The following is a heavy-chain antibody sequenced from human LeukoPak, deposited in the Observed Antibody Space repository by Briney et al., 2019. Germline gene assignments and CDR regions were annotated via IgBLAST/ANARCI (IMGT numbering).Heavy chain of an antibody. D-gene: IGHD6-13*01. CDR1: GDSISRYY. J-gene: IGHJ3*02. V-gene: IGHV4-4*07. CDR3: ARHSMLSSTYFGVSDI. CDR2: IFTGGFI. Sequence: ETLSLTCSVSGDSISRYYCNWIRQPAGRGLEWIGRIFTGGFINYNPSLSSRVTVSLDTSKNQVSLKLTSVTAADTAVYYCARHSMLSSTYFGVSDIWGQGTTVTVSS.